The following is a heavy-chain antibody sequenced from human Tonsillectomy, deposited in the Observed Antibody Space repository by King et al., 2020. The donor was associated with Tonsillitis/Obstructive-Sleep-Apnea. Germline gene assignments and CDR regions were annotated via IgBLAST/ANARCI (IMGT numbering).Heavy chain of an antibody. Sequence: VQLQESGPGLAKPSQTLSLTCTVSGGSINSGGYYWSWIRQHPGQGREWIGDIYYSGSTHYNPSLKSRVTISVDTSKNQFSLKLSSVTAADTAVYYCASGPNKYYFDYWGQGTLVTVSS. CDR1: GGSINSGGYY. CDR2: IYYSGST. CDR3: ASGPNKYYFDY. V-gene: IGHV4-31*03. J-gene: IGHJ4*02. D-gene: IGHD1/OR15-1a*01.